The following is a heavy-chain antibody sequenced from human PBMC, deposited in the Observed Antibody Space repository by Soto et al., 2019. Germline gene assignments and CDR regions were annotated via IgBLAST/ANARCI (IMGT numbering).Heavy chain of an antibody. Sequence: WETLSLTCTVSGGSISSSSYYWGWIRQPPGKGLEWIGSIYYSGSTYYNPSLKSRVTISVDTSKNQFSLKLSSVTAADTAVYYCARLGSDVADYYDSSGYYYGIWAFDYWGQGTLVTVSS. D-gene: IGHD3-22*01. CDR1: GGSISSSSYY. CDR2: IYYSGST. CDR3: ARLGSDVADYYDSSGYYYGIWAFDY. J-gene: IGHJ4*02. V-gene: IGHV4-39*01.